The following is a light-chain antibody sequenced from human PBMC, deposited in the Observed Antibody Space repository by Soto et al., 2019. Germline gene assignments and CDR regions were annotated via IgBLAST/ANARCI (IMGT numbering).Light chain of an antibody. CDR3: QHYYTYPPT. CDR1: QRISNY. J-gene: IGKJ1*01. CDR2: GAS. V-gene: IGKV1-6*02. Sequence: IQMTQSPSSLSASVGDRVTITCRASQRISNYLNWYQHKPGKAPKLLISGASNLQIGVPSRFSGSGSGTDFSLTIRSLQSDDFATYFCQHYYTYPPTFGQGTKVE.